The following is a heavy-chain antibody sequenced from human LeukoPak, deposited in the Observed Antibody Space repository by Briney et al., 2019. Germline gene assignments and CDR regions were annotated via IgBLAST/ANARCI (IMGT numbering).Heavy chain of an antibody. CDR3: ARETSQDYFDS. Sequence: GSLSLSCAASGFTFSSYSMNWVRQAPGKGLEWVSYISSSSRTIYYVDSVKGRFTISRDNAKNTLYVQMNSLRAEDTAVYYCARETSQDYFDSWGQGTLVTVSS. CDR1: GFTFSSYS. CDR2: ISSSSRTI. V-gene: IGHV3-48*04. J-gene: IGHJ4*02.